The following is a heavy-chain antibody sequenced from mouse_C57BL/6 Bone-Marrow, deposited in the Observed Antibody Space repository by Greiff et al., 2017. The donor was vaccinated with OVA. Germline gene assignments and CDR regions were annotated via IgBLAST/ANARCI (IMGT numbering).Heavy chain of an antibody. CDR1: GYTFTSYW. D-gene: IGHD4-1*02. V-gene: IGHV1-72*01. CDR3: ARGVPTGKGVAWFAY. Sequence: QVQLQQPGAELVKPGASVKLSCKASGYTFTSYWMHWVKQRPGRGLEWIGRIDPNSGGTKYNEKFKSKATLTVDKPSSTAYMQLSSLTSEDSAVYYCARGVPTGKGVAWFAYWGQGTLVTVSA. J-gene: IGHJ3*01. CDR2: IDPNSGGT.